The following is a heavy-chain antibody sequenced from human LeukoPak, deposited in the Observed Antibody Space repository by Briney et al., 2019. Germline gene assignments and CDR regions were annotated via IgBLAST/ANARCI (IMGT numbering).Heavy chain of an antibody. D-gene: IGHD2-15*01. V-gene: IGHV3-23*01. CDR1: GFTFSSYA. Sequence: QPGGSLRLSCAASGFTFSSYAMSWVRQAPGKGLEWVSAISGSGGSTYYADSVKGRFTISRDNSKNTLYLQMNSLRAEDTAVYYCANDARSVGSYYGAGDYWGQGTLVTVSS. J-gene: IGHJ4*02. CDR2: ISGSGGST. CDR3: ANDARSVGSYYGAGDY.